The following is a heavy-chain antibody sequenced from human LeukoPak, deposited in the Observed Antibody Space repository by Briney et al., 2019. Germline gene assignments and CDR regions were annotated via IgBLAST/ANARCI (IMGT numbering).Heavy chain of an antibody. V-gene: IGHV4-59*01. J-gene: IGHJ4*02. CDR1: GGSISNYY. CDR2: IYYSGTT. D-gene: IGHD3-16*01. Sequence: PSETLSLTCTVSGGSISNYYWSWIRQPPGKGLEWIGYIYYSGTTNYNPSLKSRVTISVDTSKNQFSLKVSSVTAADTAVYYCARTWGAWKYDYWGQGTLVTVSS. CDR3: ARTWGAWKYDY.